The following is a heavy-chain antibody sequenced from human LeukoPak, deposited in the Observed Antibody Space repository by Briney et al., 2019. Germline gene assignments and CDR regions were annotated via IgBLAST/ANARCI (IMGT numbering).Heavy chain of an antibody. CDR3: AGVRSGYSYGNGMDV. CDR1: GYTFTGYY. D-gene: IGHD5-18*01. Sequence: GASVKVSCKASGYTFTGYYMHWVRQAPGQGLEWMGWINPNSGGTNYAQKFQGRVTMTRDTSISTAYMELSRLRSDDTAVYYCAGVRSGYSYGNGMDVWAKGPRSPSP. CDR2: INPNSGGT. V-gene: IGHV1-2*02. J-gene: IGHJ6*02.